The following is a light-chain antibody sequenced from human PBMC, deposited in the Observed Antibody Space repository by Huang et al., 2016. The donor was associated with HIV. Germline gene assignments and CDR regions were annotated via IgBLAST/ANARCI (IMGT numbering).Light chain of an antibody. V-gene: IGKV1-5*03. CDR3: QQLHNSPYT. Sequence: DIQMTQSPSTLSASIGDRGTITCRASQSISGWLAGYQQRPGDAPNLLISKASSLQSGVPPRFSGSGSGTDFILTISSLQPDDFATYYCQQLHNSPYTFGQGTKLEIK. J-gene: IGKJ2*01. CDR2: KAS. CDR1: QSISGW.